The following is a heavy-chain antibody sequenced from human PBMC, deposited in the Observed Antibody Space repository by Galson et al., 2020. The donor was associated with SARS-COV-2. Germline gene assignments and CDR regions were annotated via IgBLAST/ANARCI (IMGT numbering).Heavy chain of an antibody. Sequence: SQTLSLTCAVYGGSFSAYSWTWVRQPPGKGLEWIGEISHSGSTNYSPPLKSRVFMSVDTSKNQFSLKLRSVTAADTAVYYCARGGSRPIMVFDYYYFYMDVWGKGTTVTVS. CDR1: GGSFSAYS. D-gene: IGHD2-8*01. J-gene: IGHJ6*03. CDR3: ARGGSRPIMVFDYYYFYMDV. V-gene: IGHV4-34*01. CDR2: ISHSGST.